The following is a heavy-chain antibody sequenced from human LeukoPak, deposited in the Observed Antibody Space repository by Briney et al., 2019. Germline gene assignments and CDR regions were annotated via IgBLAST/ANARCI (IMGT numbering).Heavy chain of an antibody. CDR3: ARQDYSNYLGWFDP. CDR2: IYYSGST. CDR1: GVSISSSTYY. Sequence: SETLSLTGTVSGVSISSSTYYWGWIRQPPGKGLEWIGSIYYSGSTYYNPSLKSRVTISVDTSKNQFSLKLSSVTAADTAVYYCARQDYSNYLGWFDPWGQGTLVTVSS. D-gene: IGHD4-11*01. V-gene: IGHV4-39*01. J-gene: IGHJ5*02.